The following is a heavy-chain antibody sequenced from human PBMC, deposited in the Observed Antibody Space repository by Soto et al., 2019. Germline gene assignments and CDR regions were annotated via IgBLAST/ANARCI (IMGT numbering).Heavy chain of an antibody. J-gene: IGHJ3*01. CDR3: ARGGSTDWQVAFDL. V-gene: IGHV4-34*01. CDR1: GGSFSTYY. CDR2: INHSGSN. D-gene: IGHD3-9*01. Sequence: QLQQWGAGLLKPSETLSLTCVVSGGSFSTYYYNWSRQSPGKGLEWIGEINHSGSNNYSPSLKSRVTMSVDTSKNQFSLKLTSVTAADTAVYYCARGGSTDWQVAFDLWGQGTMVTVSS.